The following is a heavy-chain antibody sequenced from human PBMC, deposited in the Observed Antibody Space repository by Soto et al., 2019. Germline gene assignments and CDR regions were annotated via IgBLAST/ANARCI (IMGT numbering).Heavy chain of an antibody. CDR2: IYYSGST. D-gene: IGHD3-10*01. Sequence: SETLSLTCTVSGGSISSGDYYWSWIRQPPGKGLEWIGYIYYSGSTYYNPSLKSRVTISVDTSKNQFSLKLSSVTAADTAVYYCARQLYYYGSGSYHPYFDYWGQGTLVTVSS. V-gene: IGHV4-30-4*01. CDR1: GGSISSGDYY. J-gene: IGHJ4*02. CDR3: ARQLYYYGSGSYHPYFDY.